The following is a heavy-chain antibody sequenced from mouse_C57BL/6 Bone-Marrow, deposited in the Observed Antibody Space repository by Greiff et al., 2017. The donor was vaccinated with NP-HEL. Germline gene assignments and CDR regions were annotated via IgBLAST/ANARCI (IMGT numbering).Heavy chain of an antibody. CDR3: AGGSTMRYDLDD. CDR1: GYSFTGYY. D-gene: IGHD2-4*01. Sequence: EVQLQQSGPELVKPGASVKISCKASGYSFTGYYMNWVKQSPEKSLEWIGEINPSTGGTTYNQKFKAKATLTVDKSSSTASMQLKSLTSEDSAVYDCAGGSTMRYDLDDWGKGTTLTVAS. V-gene: IGHV1-42*01. CDR2: INPSTGGT. J-gene: IGHJ2*01.